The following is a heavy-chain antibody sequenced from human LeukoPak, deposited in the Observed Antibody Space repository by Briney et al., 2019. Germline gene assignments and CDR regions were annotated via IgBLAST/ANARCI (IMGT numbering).Heavy chain of an antibody. Sequence: GGSLRLSCAASGLTISDSWIHWVRQVPGKGLMWVSRLASDENNRIYADSVKGRFTISRDNAKNTLFLQMNSLRVEDTGFYYCARDAGWGRLDSWGQGALVTVSS. J-gene: IGHJ4*02. CDR1: GLTISDSW. V-gene: IGHV3-74*01. CDR2: LASDENNR. D-gene: IGHD3-16*01. CDR3: ARDAGWGRLDS.